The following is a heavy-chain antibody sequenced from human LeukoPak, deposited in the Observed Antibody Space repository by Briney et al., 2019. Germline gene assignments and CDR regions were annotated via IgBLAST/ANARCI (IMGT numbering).Heavy chain of an antibody. CDR1: GYTFTSYA. CDR2: INTNTGNP. V-gene: IGHV7-4-1*02. J-gene: IGHJ3*02. D-gene: IGHD2-15*01. Sequence: ASVKVSCKAYGYTFTSYAMNWVRQAPGQGLEWMGCINTNTGNPTYAQGFTGRFVFSLDTSVSTAYLQISSLKAEDTAVYYCARAIRLGYCSGGSCLDAFDIWGQGTMVTVSS. CDR3: ARAIRLGYCSGGSCLDAFDI.